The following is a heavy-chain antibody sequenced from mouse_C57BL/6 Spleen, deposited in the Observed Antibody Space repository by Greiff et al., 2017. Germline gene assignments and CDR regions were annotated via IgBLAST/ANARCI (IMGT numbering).Heavy chain of an antibody. Sequence: QVQLQPSGAELVRPGASVTLSSKASGYTFTDYEMHWVKQTPVHGLEWIGAIDPETGGTAYNQKFKGKAILTADKSSSTAYMELRSLTSEDSAVYYCTRRGGTGFDYWGQGTTLTVSS. V-gene: IGHV1-15*01. CDR2: IDPETGGT. CDR3: TRRGGTGFDY. CDR1: GYTFTDYE. D-gene: IGHD3-3*01. J-gene: IGHJ2*01.